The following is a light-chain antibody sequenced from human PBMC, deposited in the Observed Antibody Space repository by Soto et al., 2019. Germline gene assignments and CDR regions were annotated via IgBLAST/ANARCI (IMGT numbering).Light chain of an antibody. CDR3: QQYNSYPWT. CDR2: DAS. J-gene: IGKJ1*01. CDR1: QSISNW. V-gene: IGKV1-5*01. Sequence: DIQMTQSPSTLSASVGDRVTMTCRASQSISNWVAWYQQQPGKAPKFLIYDASSLESGVPSRFSGSGSGTEFTLTISSLQPDDFATYYCQQYNSYPWTFGQGTKVEIK.